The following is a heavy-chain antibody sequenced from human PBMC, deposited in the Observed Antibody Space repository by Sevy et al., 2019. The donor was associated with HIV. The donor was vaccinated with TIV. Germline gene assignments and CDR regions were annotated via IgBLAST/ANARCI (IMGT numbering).Heavy chain of an antibody. V-gene: IGHV4-39*01. D-gene: IGHD6-19*01. Sequence: SETLSLTCTVSGGSISTSSYYWGWIRQPPGKALEWIGSMYSTGSTSYNPSLKSRVTIFVDTSKNQFSLKLTSPIATDTAVYYCATHRAGGWYGGTEEYFDLWGRGTLVTVSS. CDR3: ATHRAGGWYGGTEEYFDL. CDR2: MYSTGST. CDR1: GGSISTSSYY. J-gene: IGHJ2*01.